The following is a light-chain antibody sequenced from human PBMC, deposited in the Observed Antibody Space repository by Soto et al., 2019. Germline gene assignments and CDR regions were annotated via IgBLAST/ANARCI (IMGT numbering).Light chain of an antibody. CDR1: TNDVGAYNY. V-gene: IGLV2-11*01. J-gene: IGLJ1*01. CDR2: DVS. Sequence: QSVLTQPRSVSGSPGRSVTISCTGTTNDVGAYNYVSWYRQYPGKAPTLMIYDVSKRPSGVPDRFSGSKSANTASLTISGLQAEDEADYYCCSYAGSHTLFGTGTKVTVL. CDR3: CSYAGSHTL.